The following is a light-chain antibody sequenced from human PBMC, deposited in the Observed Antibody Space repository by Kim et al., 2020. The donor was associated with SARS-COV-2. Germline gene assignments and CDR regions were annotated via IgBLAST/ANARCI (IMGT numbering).Light chain of an antibody. CDR1: SSNIGADND. J-gene: IGLJ1*01. V-gene: IGLV1-40*01. CDR3: RSYDSSLSSV. CDR2: GDS. Sequence: GQAVTISCTGNSSNIGADNDVHWYQQHPGKAPKLLIYGDSKRPSGVPDRFSGSKSGNSASLTITGLQAEDEADYYCRSYDSSLSSVFGTGTKLTVL.